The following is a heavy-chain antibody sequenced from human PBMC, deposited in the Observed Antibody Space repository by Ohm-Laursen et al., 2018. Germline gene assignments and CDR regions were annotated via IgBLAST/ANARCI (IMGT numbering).Heavy chain of an antibody. CDR2: ISGSGGST. CDR1: GFTFSSYA. CDR3: AKRFGFGERQIDY. D-gene: IGHD3-10*01. J-gene: IGHJ4*02. V-gene: IGHV3-23*01. Sequence: GSLRLSCTASGFTFSSYAMSWVRQAPGKGLEWVSAISGSGGSTYYADSVKGRFTISRDNSKNTLYLQMNSLRAEDTAVYYCAKRFGFGERQIDYWGQGTLVTVSS.